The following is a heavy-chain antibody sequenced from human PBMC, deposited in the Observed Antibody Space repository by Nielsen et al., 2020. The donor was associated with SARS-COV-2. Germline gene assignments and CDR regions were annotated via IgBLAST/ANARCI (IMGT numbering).Heavy chain of an antibody. D-gene: IGHD3-22*01. J-gene: IGHJ4*02. CDR2: IYSGGSV. V-gene: IGHV3-53*04. CDR1: GFTVRNSY. CDR3: ARSHYSDGSGYYWPYHFDF. Sequence: GGSLRLSCAASGFTVRNSYMSWVRQAPGKGLELVSLIYSGGSVYYIDSVKGRFTTSRHTSENTLYLQMNSLRVEDTAVYYCARSHYSDGSGYYWPYHFDFWGQGTLVTVSS.